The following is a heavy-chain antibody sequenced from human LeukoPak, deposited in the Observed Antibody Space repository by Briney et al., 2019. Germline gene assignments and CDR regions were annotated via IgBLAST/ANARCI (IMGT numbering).Heavy chain of an antibody. CDR3: ARVRRRGIAVAENYFDY. Sequence: ASVKVSCKASGYNFAGYYIHWVRQAPGQGLEWMGRINPRDGETNFAQKFQGRVTMTRDTSISTAYMELSRLRSDDTAVYYCARVRRRGIAVAENYFDYWGQGTLVTVSS. CDR2: INPRDGET. J-gene: IGHJ4*02. D-gene: IGHD6-19*01. CDR1: GYNFAGYY. V-gene: IGHV1-2*06.